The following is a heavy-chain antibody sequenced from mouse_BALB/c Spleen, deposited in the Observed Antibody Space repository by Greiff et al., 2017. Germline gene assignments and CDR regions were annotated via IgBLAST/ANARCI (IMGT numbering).Heavy chain of an antibody. CDR1: GFTFSDYY. V-gene: IGHV5-4*02. Sequence: EVNVVESGGGLVKPGGSLKLSCAASGFTFSDYYMYWVRQTPEKRLEWVATISDGGSYTYYPDSVKGRFTISRDNAKNNLYLQMSSLKSEDTAMYYCASTDYAMDYWGQGTSVTVSS. CDR2: ISDGGSYT. D-gene: IGHD1-1*01. J-gene: IGHJ4*01. CDR3: ASTDYAMDY.